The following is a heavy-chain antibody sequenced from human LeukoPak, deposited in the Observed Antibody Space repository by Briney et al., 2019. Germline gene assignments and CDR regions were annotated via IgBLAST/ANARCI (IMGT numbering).Heavy chain of an antibody. CDR1: GYTFTSYY. D-gene: IGHD2-2*02. J-gene: IGHJ6*02. V-gene: IGHV1-46*01. Sequence: GASVKVSCKASGYTFTSYYMHWVRQAPGQGLEWMGIINPSGGSTSYAQKFQGRVTMTRDTSTSTVYMELSSLRSEGTAVYYCALGYCSSTSCYMAQMDVWGQGTTVTVSS. CDR2: INPSGGST. CDR3: ALGYCSSTSCYMAQMDV.